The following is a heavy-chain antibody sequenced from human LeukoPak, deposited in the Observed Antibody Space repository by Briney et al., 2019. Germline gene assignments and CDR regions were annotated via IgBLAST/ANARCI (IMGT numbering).Heavy chain of an antibody. D-gene: IGHD2-15*01. J-gene: IGHJ4*02. V-gene: IGHV3-30-3*01. Sequence: GGSLRLSCAASGFTFSSYAMHWVRQAPGKGLEWVAVISYDGSNKYYADSVKGRFTISRDNSKNTLYLQMNSLRAEDTAVYYCARASVRGVVVVAALDYWGQGTLVTVSS. CDR2: ISYDGSNK. CDR1: GFTFSSYA. CDR3: ARASVRGVVVVAALDY.